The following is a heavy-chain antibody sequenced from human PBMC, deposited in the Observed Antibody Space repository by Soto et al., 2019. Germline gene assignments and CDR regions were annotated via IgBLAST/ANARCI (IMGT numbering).Heavy chain of an antibody. CDR1: GFTFSSYS. V-gene: IGHV3-48*01. Sequence: VQLVESGGGLVQPGGSLRLSCAASGFTFSSYSMNWVRQAPGKGLEWVSYISSSSSTIYYAVSVKGRFTSSRDNAKNLLYVQMNSLRAEDTAVYYCARVSTRDDYIWGIYRHDAFYIWGQGTMVTVSS. CDR3: ARVSTRDDYIWGIYRHDAFYI. D-gene: IGHD3-16*02. CDR2: ISSSSSTI. J-gene: IGHJ3*02.